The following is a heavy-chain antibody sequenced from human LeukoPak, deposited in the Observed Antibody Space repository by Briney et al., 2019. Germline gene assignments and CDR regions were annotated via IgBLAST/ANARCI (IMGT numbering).Heavy chain of an antibody. CDR1: GFTFSSYG. J-gene: IGHJ4*02. Sequence: GGSLRLSCAASGFTFSSYGMHWVRQAPGKGLEWVAFIRYDGSNKYYADSVKGRFTISRDNSKNTLYLQMNSLRAEDTAVCYCAKDRGTTPYYFDYWGQGTLVTVSS. CDR3: AKDRGTTPYYFDY. CDR2: IRYDGSNK. V-gene: IGHV3-30*02. D-gene: IGHD1-1*01.